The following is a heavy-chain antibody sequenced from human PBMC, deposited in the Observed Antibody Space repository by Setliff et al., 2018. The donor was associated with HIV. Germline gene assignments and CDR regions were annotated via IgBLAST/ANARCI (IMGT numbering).Heavy chain of an antibody. V-gene: IGHV4-34*01. CDR3: ARVSCSSWYSIPRYYYYSMDV. CDR2: IQHSGRI. D-gene: IGHD6-13*01. J-gene: IGHJ6*03. Sequence: PSETLSLTCAVYGGSFSGYCWSWTRQPPGKGLEWIGEIQHSGRINYNPFLRSRVTTSVDTSKNQFSLRLRSVTAADTAVYYCARVSCSSWYSIPRYYYYSMDVWGNGTTVTVSS. CDR1: GGSFSGYC.